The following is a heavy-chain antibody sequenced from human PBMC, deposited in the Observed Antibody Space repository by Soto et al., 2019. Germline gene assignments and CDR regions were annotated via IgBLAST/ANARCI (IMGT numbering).Heavy chain of an antibody. CDR3: ARSRGAAAGINWFDP. CDR1: GYRFTSYY. J-gene: IGHJ5*02. CDR2: INPNSGIT. D-gene: IGHD6-13*01. V-gene: IGHV1-46*03. Sequence: ASVKVSCKASGYRFTSYYMHWVRQAPGQGLEWMGIINPNSGITNYAQNFQGRVTMTRDTSTSTVYMELSSLKYEDTAVYYCARSRGAAAGINWFDPWGQGTLVTVSS.